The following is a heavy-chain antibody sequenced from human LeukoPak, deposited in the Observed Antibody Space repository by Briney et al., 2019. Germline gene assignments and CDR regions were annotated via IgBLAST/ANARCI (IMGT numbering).Heavy chain of an antibody. CDR2: INQDGSEK. Sequence: GGSLRLSCAASGFTHNNYWMGWLRQAPGKGLEWVANINQDGSEKYYVDSVKGRFTISRDKAKNSLYLQMNSLRAEDTAVYYCARNRGCDYWGQGTLVTVSS. CDR3: ARNRGCDY. D-gene: IGHD2/OR15-2a*01. V-gene: IGHV3-7*01. J-gene: IGHJ4*02. CDR1: GFTHNNYW.